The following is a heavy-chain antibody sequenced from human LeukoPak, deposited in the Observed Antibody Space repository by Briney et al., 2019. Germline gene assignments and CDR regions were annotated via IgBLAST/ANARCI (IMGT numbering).Heavy chain of an antibody. Sequence: GGSLRLSCAASGFTFSNYAMSSVRQAPGKGLEWVSGISGSAGSTYYADSAKGRFTISRDNSKNTLYLQMNSLRAEDTAVYYCAKNFGQYDNWGQGTLVTVSS. CDR2: ISGSAGST. V-gene: IGHV3-23*01. D-gene: IGHD3-10*01. CDR1: GFTFSNYA. CDR3: AKNFGQYDN. J-gene: IGHJ4*02.